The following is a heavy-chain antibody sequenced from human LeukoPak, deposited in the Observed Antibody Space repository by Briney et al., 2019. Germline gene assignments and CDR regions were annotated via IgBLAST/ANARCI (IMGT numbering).Heavy chain of an antibody. V-gene: IGHV4-39*07. D-gene: IGHD6-13*01. CDR2: IYYSGST. J-gene: IGHJ6*03. CDR3: TAPIYSSTNDGYYYYMDV. CDR1: GGSISSSSYY. Sequence: SETLSLTCTVPGGSISSSSYYWGWIRQPPGKGLEWIGSIYYSGSTYYNPSLKSRVTISVDTSKNQFSLKLSSVTAADTAVYYCTAPIYSSTNDGYYYYMDVWGQGTTVTVSS.